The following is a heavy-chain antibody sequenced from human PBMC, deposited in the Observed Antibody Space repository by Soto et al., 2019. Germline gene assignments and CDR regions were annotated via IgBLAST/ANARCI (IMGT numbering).Heavy chain of an antibody. CDR1: GFTFDDYT. Sequence: VGSLRLSCAASGFTFDDYTMHWVRQAPGKGLEWVSLISWDGGSTYYADSVKGRFTISRDNSKNSLYLQMNSPRTEDTALYYCAKDIVPNGDYYYGMDVWGQGTTVTVSS. CDR2: ISWDGGST. V-gene: IGHV3-43*01. D-gene: IGHD2-2*01. CDR3: AKDIVPNGDYYYGMDV. J-gene: IGHJ6*02.